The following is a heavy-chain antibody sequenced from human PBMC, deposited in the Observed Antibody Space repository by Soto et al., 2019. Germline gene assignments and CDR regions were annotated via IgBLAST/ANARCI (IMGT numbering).Heavy chain of an antibody. Sequence: SETLSLTCTAYGESFNGYYWSWIRQPPGKGLEWIGEIHHSGSTNYNPSLKSRVTFSIDTSKRQFSLKVRSVTAADTAVYYCARGKRGSSWYRGEEKYYYYGMDVWDQGTPVTVSS. D-gene: IGHD6-13*01. CDR2: IHHSGST. J-gene: IGHJ6*02. CDR1: GESFNGYY. CDR3: ARGKRGSSWYRGEEKYYYYGMDV. V-gene: IGHV4-34*01.